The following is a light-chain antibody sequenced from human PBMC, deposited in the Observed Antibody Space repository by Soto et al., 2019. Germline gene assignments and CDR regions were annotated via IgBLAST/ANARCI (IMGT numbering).Light chain of an antibody. CDR2: ATS. Sequence: EIVVTQSPATLSVSAGERATLSCRASQSVGNNFAWYQQKPGQAPRLLIFATSTRATGVPARFSGSGSGTECTLTISSLQSEDFAVYYCQQYGDWPLTFGGGAKVEIE. CDR1: QSVGNN. J-gene: IGKJ4*01. CDR3: QQYGDWPLT. V-gene: IGKV3-15*01.